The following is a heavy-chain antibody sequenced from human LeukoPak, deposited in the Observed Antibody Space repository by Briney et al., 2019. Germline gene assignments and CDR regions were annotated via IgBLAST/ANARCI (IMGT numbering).Heavy chain of an antibody. V-gene: IGHV4-59*08. J-gene: IGHJ3*02. D-gene: IGHD3-10*01. CDR3: PRHWVLLWFGELLGAFDS. Sequence: SETLSLTCTVSGGSISSYYWNWIRQPPGKGLEWMGYIYYSGSTNYNPSLKSRLTISVDTPNNQLSLNLSSVPAADAPGCYCPRHWVLLWFGELLGAFDSRGHGTTVTVSS. CDR2: IYYSGST. CDR1: GGSISSYY.